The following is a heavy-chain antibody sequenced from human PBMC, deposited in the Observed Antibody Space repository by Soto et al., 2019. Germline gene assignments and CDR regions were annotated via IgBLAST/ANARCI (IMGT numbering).Heavy chain of an antibody. J-gene: IGHJ4*02. Sequence: EVQLVESGGGSVQPGRSLRLSCAASGFSFDDYGMHWVRPGTGKGLEWVSGISWNSGDIYYADSVKGRFTISRDNAKSSLYLQMTSLRTEDTALYYCAKDNDLDRDGPFDYWGQGILVTVSS. D-gene: IGHD2-2*03. CDR3: AKDNDLDRDGPFDY. V-gene: IGHV3-9*01. CDR1: GFSFDDYG. CDR2: ISWNSGDI.